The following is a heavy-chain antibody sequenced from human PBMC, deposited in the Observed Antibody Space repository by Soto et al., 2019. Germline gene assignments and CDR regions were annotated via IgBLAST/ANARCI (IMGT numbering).Heavy chain of an antibody. Sequence: GESLKISCKGSGYSFTSYWIGWVRQMPGKGLEWMGIIYPGDSDTRYSPSFQGQVTTSADKSISTAYLQWSSLKASDTAMYYCARPRNVLRYFDWSPPDYWGQGTLVIVSS. D-gene: IGHD3-9*01. CDR3: ARPRNVLRYFDWSPPDY. CDR2: IYPGDSDT. V-gene: IGHV5-51*01. J-gene: IGHJ4*02. CDR1: GYSFTSYW.